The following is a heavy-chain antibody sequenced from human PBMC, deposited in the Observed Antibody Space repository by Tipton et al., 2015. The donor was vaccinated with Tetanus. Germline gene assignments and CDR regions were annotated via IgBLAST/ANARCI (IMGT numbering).Heavy chain of an antibody. J-gene: IGHJ4*02. Sequence: GLVKPSETLSLTCAVYGGSFSDYYLTWIRQPQGQGLEWIGELHPSGTTNYNPSLNSRVTISVDTSKNQFSLRLTSVTAADTAVFYCARGSRYYFDSWGQGTLVTVSS. CDR2: LHPSGTT. CDR1: GGSFSDYY. CDR3: ARGSRYYFDS. V-gene: IGHV4-34*01.